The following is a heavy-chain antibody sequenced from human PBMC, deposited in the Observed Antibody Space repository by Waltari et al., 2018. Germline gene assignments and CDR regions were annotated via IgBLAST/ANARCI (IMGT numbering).Heavy chain of an antibody. CDR3: ARAPELGARGYFDY. J-gene: IGHJ4*02. CDR1: GFTFSSYV. Sequence: QVQLVESGGGVVQPGRSLRLSCSASGFTFSSYVIHWVRQAPGKGLEWVAVISYDGSNKYYADSVKGRFTISRDNSKNTLYLQMNSLRAEDTAVYYCARAPELGARGYFDYWGQGTLVTVSS. V-gene: IGHV3-30-3*01. D-gene: IGHD1-26*01. CDR2: ISYDGSNK.